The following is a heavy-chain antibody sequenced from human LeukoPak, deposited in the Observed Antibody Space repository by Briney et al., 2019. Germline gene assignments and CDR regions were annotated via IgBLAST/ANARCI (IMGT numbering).Heavy chain of an antibody. CDR1: GYTFSGYY. D-gene: IGHD5-12*01. J-gene: IGHJ4*02. CDR3: ASGYDWGAY. CDR2: INPNSGDT. Sequence: EASVRVSCKASGYTFSGYYMHWVRQAPGQGLEWVGWINPNSGDTDYAQKFQGRVTVTRDTSISTAYIELTSLRSDDTSVYFCASGYDWGAYWGQGTLVTVSS. V-gene: IGHV1-2*02.